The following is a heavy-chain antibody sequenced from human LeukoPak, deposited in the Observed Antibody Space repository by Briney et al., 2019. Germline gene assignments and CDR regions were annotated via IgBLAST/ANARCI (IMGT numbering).Heavy chain of an antibody. CDR2: IYDSGSI. D-gene: IGHD2-2*01. V-gene: IGHV4-39*01. CDR3: ARHSRILFDP. J-gene: IGHJ5*02. Sequence: SSDTLSLTCTLSGGSISSSSYYWGWIRRPPGKGLEWFGSIYDSGSICYNRAVKIHVPISIDTSKNQFSMKLSSVTAADTAVYYCARHSRILFDPWGQGTLVTVSS. CDR1: GGSISSSSYY.